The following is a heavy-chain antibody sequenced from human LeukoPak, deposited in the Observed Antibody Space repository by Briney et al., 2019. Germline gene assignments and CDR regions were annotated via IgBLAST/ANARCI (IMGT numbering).Heavy chain of an antibody. V-gene: IGHV4-4*07. J-gene: IGHJ6*03. CDR3: AREHDLRFLEWLTDYMDV. Sequence: SETLSLTCIVSGDSIRNYYWSWIRQSAGKGLEWIGRIYTTGSTNYNPSLRSRVTISVDTSKNQFSLKLSSVTAADTAVYYCAREHDLRFLEWLTDYMDVWGKGTTVTVSS. CDR2: IYTTGST. D-gene: IGHD3-3*01. CDR1: GDSIRNYY.